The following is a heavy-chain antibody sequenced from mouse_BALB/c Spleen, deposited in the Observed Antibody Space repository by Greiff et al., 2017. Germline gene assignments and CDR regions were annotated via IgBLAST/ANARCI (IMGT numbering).Heavy chain of an antibody. V-gene: IGHV5-17*02. Sequence: DVKLVESGGGLVQPGGSRKLSCAASGFTFSSFGMHWVRQAPEKGLEWVAYISSGSSTIYYADTVKGRFTISRDNPKNTLFLQMTSLRSEDTAMYYCARSPITTVVDWYFDVWGAGTTVTVSS. CDR3: ARSPITTVVDWYFDV. CDR1: GFTFSSFG. D-gene: IGHD1-1*01. CDR2: ISSGSSTI. J-gene: IGHJ1*01.